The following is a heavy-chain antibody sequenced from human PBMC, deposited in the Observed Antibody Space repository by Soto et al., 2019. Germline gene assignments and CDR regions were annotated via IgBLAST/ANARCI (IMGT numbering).Heavy chain of an antibody. CDR2: IKSDGSST. CDR3: ARFYGFGEGTRFEP. D-gene: IGHD3-10*01. Sequence: VGSLRLSFAASGFAFSTYWIHWFRQVPGKGLVWVSRIKSDGSSTTYADSVKGRFTISRDNAKKTLYLQMNNLRVEDTAVYYCARFYGFGEGTRFEPWGQGTLVTV. CDR1: GFAFSTYW. V-gene: IGHV3-74*03. J-gene: IGHJ5*02.